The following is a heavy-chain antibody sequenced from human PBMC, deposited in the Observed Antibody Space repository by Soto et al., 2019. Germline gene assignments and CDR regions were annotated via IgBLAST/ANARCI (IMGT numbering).Heavy chain of an antibody. D-gene: IGHD3-22*01. J-gene: IGHJ5*02. CDR2: IYYSGST. Sequence: SETLSLTCTVSGGSVSSGSYYWSWIRQPPGKGLEWIGYIYYSGSTNYNPSLKSRVTISVDTSEKQFSPKLSSVTAADTAVYYCARGGAYIVVPYHKWFDPLGQGTLVTFCS. V-gene: IGHV4-61*01. CDR1: GGSVSSGSYY. CDR3: ARGGAYIVVPYHKWFDP.